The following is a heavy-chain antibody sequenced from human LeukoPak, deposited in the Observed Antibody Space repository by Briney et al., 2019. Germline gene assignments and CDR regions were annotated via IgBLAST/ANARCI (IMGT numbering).Heavy chain of an antibody. CDR1: GGSISSYY. CDR2: IYYSGST. D-gene: IGHD4-17*01. J-gene: IGHJ4*02. Sequence: SETLSLTCTVSGGSISSYYWSWIRQPPGKGLEWIGYIYYSGSTNYNPSLKSRVTISVDTSKNQFSLKLSSVTAVDTAVYYCARGASYGDYKLWGQGTLVTVSS. V-gene: IGHV4-59*01. CDR3: ARGASYGDYKL.